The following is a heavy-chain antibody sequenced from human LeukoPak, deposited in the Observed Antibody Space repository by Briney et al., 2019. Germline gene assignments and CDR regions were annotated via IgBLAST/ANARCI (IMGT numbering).Heavy chain of an antibody. CDR1: GGSFSGYY. V-gene: IGHV4-34*01. CDR2: INHSGST. Sequence: SETLSLTCAVYGGSFSGYYWSWIRQPPGKGLEWIGEINHSGSTNYNPSLKSRVTISVDTSKNQFSLKLSSVTAADAAVYYCARGGPYYFDYWGQGTLVTVSS. J-gene: IGHJ4*02. CDR3: ARGGPYYFDY.